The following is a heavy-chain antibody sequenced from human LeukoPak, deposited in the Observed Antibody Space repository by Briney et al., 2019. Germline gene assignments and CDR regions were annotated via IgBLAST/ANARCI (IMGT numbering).Heavy chain of an antibody. Sequence: SETLSLTCAVYGGSFSGCYWSWIRQPPGKGLEWIGEINHSGSTNYNPSLKSRVTISVDTSKNQFSLKLSSVTAADTAVYYCARDVGTVTFDYWGQGTLVTVSS. CDR2: INHSGST. J-gene: IGHJ4*02. V-gene: IGHV4-34*01. D-gene: IGHD4-17*01. CDR1: GGSFSGCY. CDR3: ARDVGTVTFDY.